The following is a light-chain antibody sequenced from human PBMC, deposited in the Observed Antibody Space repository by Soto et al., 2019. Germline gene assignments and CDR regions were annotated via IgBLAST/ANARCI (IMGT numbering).Light chain of an antibody. CDR1: SSDVGGYNY. CDR3: SSYTSSSPYV. Sequence: QSVLTQPASVSGSPGQSITISCTGTSSDVGGYNYVSWYQQHPGKAPKLMIYDVSNRPSGVSNRFSGSKSGNTASLTISGLQAEDEADYYCSSYTSSSPYVFGPGSKVT. CDR2: DVS. J-gene: IGLJ1*01. V-gene: IGLV2-14*01.